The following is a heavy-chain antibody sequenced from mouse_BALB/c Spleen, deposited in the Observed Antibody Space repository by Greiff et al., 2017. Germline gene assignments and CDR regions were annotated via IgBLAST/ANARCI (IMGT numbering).Heavy chain of an antibody. D-gene: IGHD1-1*01. Sequence: VQLKESGPELVKPGASVKVSCKASGYAFTSYNMYWVKQSPGKSLEWIGYIDPYNGGTSYNQKFKGKATLTVDKSSSTAYMHLNSLTSEDSAVYYCAIYYYGSSLDYWGQGTTLTVSS. CDR3: AIYYYGSSLDY. CDR1: GYAFTSYN. CDR2: IDPYNGGT. J-gene: IGHJ2*01. V-gene: IGHV1S135*01.